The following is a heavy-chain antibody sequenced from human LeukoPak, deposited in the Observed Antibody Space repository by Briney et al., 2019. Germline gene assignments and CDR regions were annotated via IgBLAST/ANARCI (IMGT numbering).Heavy chain of an antibody. V-gene: IGHV4-30-2*01. D-gene: IGHD3-10*01. CDR3: ARGVRGSGTPGRWFDP. CDR2: IYHSGST. J-gene: IGHJ5*02. Sequence: SETLSLTCAVSGGSISSGGYSWSWIRQPPGKGLEWIGYIYHSGSTYYNPSLKSRVTISVDRSKNQFSLKLSSVTAADTAVYYCARGVRGSGTPGRWFDPWGQGTLVTVSS. CDR1: GGSISSGGYS.